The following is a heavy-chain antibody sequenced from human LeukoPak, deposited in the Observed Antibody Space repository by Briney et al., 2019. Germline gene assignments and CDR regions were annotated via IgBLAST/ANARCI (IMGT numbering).Heavy chain of an antibody. CDR3: ARAPAVCGGDCYEAFDI. V-gene: IGHV1-69*04. Sequence: ASVKVSCKASGGTFSSYAISWVRQAPGQGLEWMGRIIPILGIANYAQKFQGRVTITADKSTSTAYMELSSLRSEDTAVYYCARAPAVCGGDCYEAFDIWGQGTMVTVSS. CDR2: IIPILGIA. D-gene: IGHD2-21*02. J-gene: IGHJ3*02. CDR1: GGTFSSYA.